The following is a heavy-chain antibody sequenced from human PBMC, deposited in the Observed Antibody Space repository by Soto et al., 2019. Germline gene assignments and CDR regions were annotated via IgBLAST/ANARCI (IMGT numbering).Heavy chain of an antibody. Sequence: GGSLRLSCAASGFTFSSYSMNWVRQAPGKGLEWVSSISSSSYIYYADSVKGRFTISRDNAKNSLYLQMNSLRAEDTAVYYCARSTIFGVVIKDWFDPWGQGTLVTVSS. V-gene: IGHV3-21*01. CDR2: ISSSSYI. D-gene: IGHD3-3*01. CDR1: GFTFSSYS. J-gene: IGHJ5*02. CDR3: ARSTIFGVVIKDWFDP.